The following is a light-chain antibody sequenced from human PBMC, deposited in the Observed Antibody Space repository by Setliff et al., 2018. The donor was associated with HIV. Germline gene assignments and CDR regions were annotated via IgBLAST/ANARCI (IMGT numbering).Light chain of an antibody. J-gene: IGLJ2*01. Sequence: QSVLAQPASVSGSPGQSITISCTGTSSDVGGYNYVSWYQQHPGKAPKLMIYEVSNRPSGGSNRFSGSKSGNTASLTISGLQAEDEADYYCSSYTSSSTHVIFGGGTKVTVL. CDR1: SSDVGGYNY. V-gene: IGLV2-14*01. CDR2: EVS. CDR3: SSYTSSSTHVI.